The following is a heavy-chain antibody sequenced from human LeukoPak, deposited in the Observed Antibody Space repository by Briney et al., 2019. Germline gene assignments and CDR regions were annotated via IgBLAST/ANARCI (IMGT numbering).Heavy chain of an antibody. CDR3: ARGEYYGSGSWGY. J-gene: IGHJ4*02. V-gene: IGHV1-8*01. CDR1: GYSLISYD. D-gene: IGHD3-10*01. CDR2: MKPNSGYT. Sequence: ASVKVSCKASGYSLISYDINWVRQATGQGLEWMGWMKPNSGYTGYAQKFQGRVTFTRDTSISTAYMELSGLRSEDTAVYFCARGEYYGSGSWGYWGQGTLVTVSS.